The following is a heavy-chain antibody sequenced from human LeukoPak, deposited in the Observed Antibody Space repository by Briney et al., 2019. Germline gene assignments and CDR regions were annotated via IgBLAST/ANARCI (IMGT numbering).Heavy chain of an antibody. CDR1: GDSVSSNSAA. CDR3: ARSAESSSWVEFDY. V-gene: IGHV6-1*01. D-gene: IGHD6-13*01. CDR2: TYYRSKWYN. J-gene: IGHJ4*02. Sequence: SQTLSLTCAISGDSVSSNSAAWNWIRQSPSRGLEWLGRTYYRSKWYNDYAVSVKSRIIINPDTSKNQFSLQLNSVTPEDTAVYYCARSAESSSWVEFDYWGQGTLVTVSS.